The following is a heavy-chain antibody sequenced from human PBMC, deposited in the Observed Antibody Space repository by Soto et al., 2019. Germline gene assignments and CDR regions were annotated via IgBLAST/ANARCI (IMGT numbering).Heavy chain of an antibody. CDR3: AKDFHHFWSGLPAY. Sequence: GGSLRLSCAASGFTFDDYTMHWVRQAPGKGLEWVSLISWDGGSTYYADSVKGRFTISRDNSKNSLYLQMNSLRTEDTALYYCAKDFHHFWSGLPAYWGQATLVTVSS. V-gene: IGHV3-43*01. CDR2: ISWDGGST. J-gene: IGHJ4*02. CDR1: GFTFDDYT. D-gene: IGHD3-3*02.